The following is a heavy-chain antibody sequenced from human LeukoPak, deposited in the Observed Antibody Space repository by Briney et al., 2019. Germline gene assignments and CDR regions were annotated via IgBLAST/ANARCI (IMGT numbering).Heavy chain of an antibody. Sequence: ASVKVSCKASGYTFTSYGISWVRQAPGQGLEWMGWISAYNGNTNYAQKLQGRVTMTTDTSTSTAYMELRSLRSDDTAVYYCARDPTYNWSYGRYYMDVWGKGTTVTVSS. D-gene: IGHD1-7*01. J-gene: IGHJ6*03. CDR2: ISAYNGNT. CDR3: ARDPTYNWSYGRYYMDV. V-gene: IGHV1-18*01. CDR1: GYTFTSYG.